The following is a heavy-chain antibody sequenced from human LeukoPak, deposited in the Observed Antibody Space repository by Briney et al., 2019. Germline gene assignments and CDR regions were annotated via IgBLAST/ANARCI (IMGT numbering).Heavy chain of an antibody. J-gene: IGHJ4*02. V-gene: IGHV3-7*03. CDR1: GYTFSPYW. CDR3: TRENYVPDS. CDR2: ISNGGSAT. Sequence: TGGSLRLSCVASGYTFSPYWMSWVRQTPGKGLEWVASISNGGSATYYVDSVRGRFTISRDDAKNSLFLQMNGLRADDTAVYYCTRENYVPDSWGQGTLVTVS. D-gene: IGHD3-10*02.